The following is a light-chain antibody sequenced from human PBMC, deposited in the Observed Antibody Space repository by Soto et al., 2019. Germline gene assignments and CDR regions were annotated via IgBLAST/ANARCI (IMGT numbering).Light chain of an antibody. CDR1: QSISSY. Sequence: DIQMTQSPSSLSASVGDRVTITCRASQSISSYLNWYQQKPGKAPKLLIYAASSLQSGVPSRVSGSGSGTDFTLTISSLQPEDFATYYCQQSYRTPRTFGQRTKGEIK. CDR2: AAS. J-gene: IGKJ1*01. CDR3: QQSYRTPRT. V-gene: IGKV1-39*01.